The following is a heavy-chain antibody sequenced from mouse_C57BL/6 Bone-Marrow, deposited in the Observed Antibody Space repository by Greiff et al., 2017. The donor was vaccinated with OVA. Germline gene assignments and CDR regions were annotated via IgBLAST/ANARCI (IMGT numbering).Heavy chain of an antibody. CDR2: VDPSDSYT. V-gene: IGHV1-59*01. J-gene: IGHJ1*03. CDR3: ARDRYYYGSSWYFDV. CDR1: GYTFTSYW. Sequence: QVQLQQPGAELVRPGTSVKLSCKASGYTFTSYWMHWVKQRPGQGLEWIGVVDPSDSYTNYNQKFKGKATLTVDTSSSTAYMQLSSLKSEDSAVYYCARDRYYYGSSWYFDVWGTGTTVTVSS. D-gene: IGHD1-1*01.